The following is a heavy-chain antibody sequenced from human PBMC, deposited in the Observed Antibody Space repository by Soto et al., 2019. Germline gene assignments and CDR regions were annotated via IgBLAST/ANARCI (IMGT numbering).Heavy chain of an antibody. V-gene: IGHV1-3*01. CDR1: GYTFSSHA. Sequence: GASVKVSCKASGYTFSSHATHWVRQAPGQRLEWMGWINGGNGDTKYSQKFQDRATITRDTSANTAYMELTSLRSEDTAVYYCARTLSGTYSLDYWGQGTLVTVSS. J-gene: IGHJ4*02. D-gene: IGHD1-26*01. CDR2: INGGNGDT. CDR3: ARTLSGTYSLDY.